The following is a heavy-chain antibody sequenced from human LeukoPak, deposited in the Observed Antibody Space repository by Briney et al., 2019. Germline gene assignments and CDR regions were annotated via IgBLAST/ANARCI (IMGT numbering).Heavy chain of an antibody. D-gene: IGHD3-22*01. CDR1: GFTFTTYW. Sequence: QSGGSLRLSCAASGFTFTTYWMSWVRQAPGKGLEWVANIKQDGTEKYYVDSVKGRFTISRDNAKNSLYLQMNSLRVEDTAVYYCARVNIKEYYYDSSGPFVYWGQGTLVTVSS. CDR2: IKQDGTEK. J-gene: IGHJ4*02. CDR3: ARVNIKEYYYDSSGPFVY. V-gene: IGHV3-7*01.